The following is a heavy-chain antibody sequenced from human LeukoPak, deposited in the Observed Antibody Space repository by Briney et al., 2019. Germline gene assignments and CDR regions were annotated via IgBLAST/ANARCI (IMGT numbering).Heavy chain of an antibody. J-gene: IGHJ4*02. CDR3: VKCEQFWSGPFDY. CDR1: GFTFDDYA. CDR2: ISWNSGSI. Sequence: GGSLRLSCSASGFTFDDYAMHWVRQAPGKGLEWVSGISWNSGSIGYADSVKGRFTISRDNAKNSLYLQMNSLRAEDTALYYCVKCEQFWSGPFDYWGQGTLVTVSS. D-gene: IGHD3-3*02. V-gene: IGHV3-9*01.